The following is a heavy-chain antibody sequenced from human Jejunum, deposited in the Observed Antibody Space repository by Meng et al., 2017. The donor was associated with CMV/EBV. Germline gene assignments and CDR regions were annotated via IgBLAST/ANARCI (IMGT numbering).Heavy chain of an antibody. V-gene: IGHV1-18*01. CDR1: D. D-gene: IGHD3/OR15-3a*01. Sequence: DIIWVRQATGLGLEWMGWISAKNGKINYAQKFQGRVTMTTDSPTSTTYMELRGLRSDDTAAYYCARDGRFLDWLLVDPQFFGLDVWGQGTTVTVSS. J-gene: IGHJ6*02. CDR3: ARDGRFLDWLLVDPQFFGLDV. CDR2: ISAKNGKI.